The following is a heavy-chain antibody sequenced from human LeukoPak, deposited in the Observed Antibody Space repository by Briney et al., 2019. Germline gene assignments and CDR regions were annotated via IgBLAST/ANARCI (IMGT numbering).Heavy chain of an antibody. J-gene: IGHJ4*02. D-gene: IGHD3-9*01. CDR3: AKGSQCNILTGFIVGAMDDFDH. V-gene: IGHV3-30*02. CDR2: IRYDGSSK. CDR1: GFTFNSYG. Sequence: PGGSLRLSCAASGFTFNSYGIHWVRQAPGKGLEWVAFIRYDGSSKYYVDSVKGRVTISRDNSKNTLYLQMNSLRAEDTAVYYCAKGSQCNILTGFIVGAMDDFDHWGQGTLVTVSS.